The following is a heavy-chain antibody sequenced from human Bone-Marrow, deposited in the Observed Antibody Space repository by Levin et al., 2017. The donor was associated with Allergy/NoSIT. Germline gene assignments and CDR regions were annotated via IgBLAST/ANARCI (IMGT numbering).Heavy chain of an antibody. V-gene: IGHV1-2*04. Sequence: ASVKVSCKASGYTFTGYYMHWVRQAPGQGLEWMGWINPNSGGTNYAQKFQGWVTMTRDTSISTAYMELSRLRSDDTAVYYCARALSGTTFYYYGMDVWGQGTTVTVSS. J-gene: IGHJ6*02. CDR1: GYTFTGYY. CDR3: ARALSGTTFYYYGMDV. CDR2: INPNSGGT. D-gene: IGHD1-7*01.